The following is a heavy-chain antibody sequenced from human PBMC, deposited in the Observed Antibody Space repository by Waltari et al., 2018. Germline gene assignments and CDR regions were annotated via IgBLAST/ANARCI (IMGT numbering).Heavy chain of an antibody. CDR2: IYKSGST. CDR1: GCSISRGDYY. Sequence: QVQLQERGPGLVKPLQTLSLTCTVAGCSISRGDYYWSWIRQPPGKGLEWIGYIYKSGSTYYNPSLKSRVSMSVDTSKNQFSLMLSSLTAADTAVYYCARGPMSDYWGQGTLVTVSS. V-gene: IGHV4-30-4*08. CDR3: ARGPMSDY. J-gene: IGHJ4*02.